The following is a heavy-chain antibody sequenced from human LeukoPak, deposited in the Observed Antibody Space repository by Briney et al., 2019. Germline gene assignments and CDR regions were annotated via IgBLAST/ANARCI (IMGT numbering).Heavy chain of an antibody. J-gene: IGHJ6*02. CDR2: MNPNSGNT. CDR1: GYTFTSYD. D-gene: IGHD3-22*01. V-gene: IGHV1-8*01. Sequence: ASVKVSCKASGYTFTSYDINWVRQATGQGLEWMGWMNPNSGNTGYAQKFQGRVTMTRDTSISTAYMELSRLRSDDTAVYYCARVNYYDSSGYPGYYYYGMAVWGQGTTVTVSS. CDR3: ARVNYYDSSGYPGYYYYGMAV.